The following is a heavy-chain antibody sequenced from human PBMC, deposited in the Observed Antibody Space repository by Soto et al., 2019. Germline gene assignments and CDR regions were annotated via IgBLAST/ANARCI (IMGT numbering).Heavy chain of an antibody. CDR1: GGSISSDY. CDR2: IYYSGST. Sequence: SETLSLTCTVSGGSISSDYWSWIRQPPGKGLEWIGYIYYSGSTNYNPSLKSRVTISVDTSKNQFSLKVTSVTAADTAMYYCAREPSGIHDAFDIWGQGTMVTVSS. J-gene: IGHJ3*02. V-gene: IGHV4-59*12. CDR3: AREPSGIHDAFDI. D-gene: IGHD3-10*01.